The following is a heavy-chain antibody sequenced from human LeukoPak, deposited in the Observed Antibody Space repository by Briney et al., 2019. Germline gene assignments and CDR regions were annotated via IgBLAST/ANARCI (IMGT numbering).Heavy chain of an antibody. CDR2: INSGGSGT. CDR1: GFNFASNW. J-gene: IGHJ4*02. V-gene: IGHV3-74*01. CDR3: ARVHSSGWYYFDY. Sequence: PGGSLRLSCAASGFNFASNWMHWVRQTPGKGLMWVSRINSGGSGTSYADSVEGRFTISRDNAKNTLYLQMNSLRAEDTAVYYCARVHSSGWYYFDYWGQGTLVTVSS. D-gene: IGHD6-19*01.